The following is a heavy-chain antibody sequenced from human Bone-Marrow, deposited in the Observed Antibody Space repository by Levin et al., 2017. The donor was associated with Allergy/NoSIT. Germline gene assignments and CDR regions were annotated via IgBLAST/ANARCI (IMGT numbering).Heavy chain of an antibody. CDR3: ARHWAAREQKAAAGPEYFDY. Sequence: SSQTLSLTCTVSGGSISSYYWSWIRQPPGKGLEWIGYIYYSGSTNYNPSLKSRVTISVDTSKNQFSLKLSSVTAADTAVYYCARHWAAREQKAAAGPEYFDYWGQGTLVTVSS. V-gene: IGHV4-59*08. CDR1: GGSISSYY. J-gene: IGHJ4*02. D-gene: IGHD6-13*01. CDR2: IYYSGST.